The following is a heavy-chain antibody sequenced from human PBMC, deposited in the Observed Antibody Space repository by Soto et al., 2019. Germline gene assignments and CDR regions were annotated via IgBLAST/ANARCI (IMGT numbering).Heavy chain of an antibody. CDR1: GGSFSGYY. D-gene: IGHD6-25*01. CDR3: AKSFRIAAGYFEY. CDR2: IYYSGST. V-gene: IGHV4-59*08. J-gene: IGHJ4*02. Sequence: AESLSLTCAVYGGSFSGYYWSWIRQPPGKGLEWIGYIYYSGSTNYNPSLKSRVTISVDTSKNQFSLKLSSVTAADTAVYSCAKSFRIAAGYFEYWGQGTLVTVSS.